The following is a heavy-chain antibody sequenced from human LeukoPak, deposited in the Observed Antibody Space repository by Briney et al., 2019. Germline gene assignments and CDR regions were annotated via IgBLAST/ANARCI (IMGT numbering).Heavy chain of an antibody. Sequence: SETLSLTCTVSGGSISGSTYYWGWIRQPPGKGLEWIGHIYTSGSTSYNPSLKSRVTMSVDTSKNQFSLKLSSVTAADTAVYYCARDTAYCSSTSCKPSYSYYYYMDVWGKGTTVTVSS. V-gene: IGHV4-39*07. J-gene: IGHJ6*03. CDR1: GGSISGSTYY. CDR3: ARDTAYCSSTSCKPSYSYYYYMDV. CDR2: IYTSGST. D-gene: IGHD2-2*01.